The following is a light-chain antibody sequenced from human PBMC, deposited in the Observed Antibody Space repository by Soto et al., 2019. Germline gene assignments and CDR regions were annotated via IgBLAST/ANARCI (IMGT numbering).Light chain of an antibody. V-gene: IGKV3-11*01. CDR1: QSVSSY. CDR3: QQSSNWLSIN. Sequence: EIVLTQSPATLSLSPGEIATLSCRASQSVSSYLAWYQQKPGQAPRLLIYDASNRATGIPARFSGSGSGTDFTLTISSLEPEDFAVYYCQQSSNWLSINFGQGTRLEIK. CDR2: DAS. J-gene: IGKJ5*01.